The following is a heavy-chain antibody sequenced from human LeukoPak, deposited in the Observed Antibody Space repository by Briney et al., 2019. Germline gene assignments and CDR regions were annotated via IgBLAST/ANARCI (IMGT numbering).Heavy chain of an antibody. CDR3: ARDGYCSGGSCYSPEYFQH. CDR2: ISSSSSTI. D-gene: IGHD2-15*01. J-gene: IGHJ1*01. V-gene: IGHV3-48*04. CDR1: GFTFSSYS. Sequence: AGGSLRLSCAASGFTFSSYSMNWVRQAPGKGLEWVSYISSSSSTIYYADSVKGRFTISRDNAKNSLYLQMNSLRAEDTAVYYCARDGYCSGGSCYSPEYFQHWGQGTLVTVSS.